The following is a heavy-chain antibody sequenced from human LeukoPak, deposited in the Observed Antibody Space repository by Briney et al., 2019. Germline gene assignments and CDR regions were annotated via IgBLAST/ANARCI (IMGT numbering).Heavy chain of an antibody. CDR2: INHSGST. D-gene: IGHD3-10*01. CDR1: GGSFSGYY. J-gene: IGHJ3*02. CDR3: ARESITMVRGVIDAFDI. V-gene: IGHV4-34*01. Sequence: SETLSLTCAVYGGSFSGYYWSWIRQPPGKGLEWIGEINHSGSTNYNPSLKSRVTISVDTSKNQFSLKLSSVTAADTAVYYCARESITMVRGVIDAFDIWGQGTMVTVSS.